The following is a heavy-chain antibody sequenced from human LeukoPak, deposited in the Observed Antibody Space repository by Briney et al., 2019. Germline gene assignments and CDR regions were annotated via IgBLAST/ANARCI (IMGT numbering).Heavy chain of an antibody. J-gene: IGHJ4*01. Sequence: SETLSLTCTISGDSIGRINCFWGWIRQAPGKGLEWIVSMSYSGHTYYNPSLKSRVTTSIDTSKNQLSLNLKSVTAADTAVYYCARDRDVDDFDSWGHGTLVTVSS. CDR1: GDSIGRINCF. CDR2: MSYSGHT. D-gene: IGHD2-15*01. V-gene: IGHV4-39*07. CDR3: ARDRDVDDFDS.